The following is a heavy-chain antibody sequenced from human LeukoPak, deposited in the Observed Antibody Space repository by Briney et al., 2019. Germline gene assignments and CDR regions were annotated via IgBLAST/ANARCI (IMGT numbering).Heavy chain of an antibody. D-gene: IGHD3-10*01. V-gene: IGHV4-59*01. CDR1: GGSISSYY. CDR2: IYYSGST. Sequence: SETLSLTCTVSGGSISSYYWSWIRQPPGKGLEWIGYIYYSGSTNYNPSLKSRVTISVDTSKNQFSLKLSSVTAADTAVYYCAREMGYGSGSFDYWRQGTLVTVSS. CDR3: AREMGYGSGSFDY. J-gene: IGHJ4*02.